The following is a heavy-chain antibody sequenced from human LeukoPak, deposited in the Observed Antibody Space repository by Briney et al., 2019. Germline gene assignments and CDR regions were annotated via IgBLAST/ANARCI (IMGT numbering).Heavy chain of an antibody. CDR1: GFSISNSA. CDR3: AKGAYDYIEMGYFDY. J-gene: IGHJ4*02. V-gene: IGHV3-23*01. CDR2: IVASSGST. D-gene: IGHD5-12*01. Sequence: GGSLRLSCAAYGFSISNSAMSWVRQAPGKGLEWVSLIVASSGSTFYADSVKGRFTIPRDSSKNTLYLQMNSLRAEDMAVYYCAKGAYDYIEMGYFDYWGQGTLVTVS.